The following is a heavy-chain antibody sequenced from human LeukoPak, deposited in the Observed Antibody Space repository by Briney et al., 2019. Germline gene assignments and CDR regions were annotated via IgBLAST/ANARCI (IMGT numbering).Heavy chain of an antibody. V-gene: IGHV3-9*01. J-gene: IGHJ5*01. D-gene: IGHD5-24*01. CDR2: VNWSPGSE. CDR1: GFIFNEYA. CDR3: VKDSAGDASDWLDS. Sequence: GGSLRLSCAASGFIFNEYAMHWVRQVPGKGLEWVSSVNWSPGSEAYADSVKGRFTISRDNAKNSLYLQMNNLRIEDTALYYCVKDSAGDASDWLDSWGQGTLVTISS.